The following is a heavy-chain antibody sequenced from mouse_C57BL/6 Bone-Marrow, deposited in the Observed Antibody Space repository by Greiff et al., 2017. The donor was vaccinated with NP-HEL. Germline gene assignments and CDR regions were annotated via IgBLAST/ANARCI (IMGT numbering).Heavy chain of an antibody. CDR1: GFTFSDYY. V-gene: IGHV5-12*01. CDR3: ARLEGDYFDY. J-gene: IGHJ2*01. Sequence: EVQGVESGGGLVQPGGSLKLSCAASGFTFSDYYMYWVRQTPEKRLEWIAYISNGGGSTYYPDTVKGRFTISRDNAKNTLYLQMSRLKSEDTAMYYCARLEGDYFDYWGQGTTLTVSS. CDR2: ISNGGGST.